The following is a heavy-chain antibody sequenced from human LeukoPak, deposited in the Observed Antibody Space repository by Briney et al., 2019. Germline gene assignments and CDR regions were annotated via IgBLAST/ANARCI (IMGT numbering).Heavy chain of an antibody. Sequence: PGGSLRLSCAASGFTFSSYAMSWVHQAPGKGLEWVSAISGSGGSTYYADSVKGRLTISRDNSKNTLYLQMNSLRAEDTAVYYCAKRRGDFWSGYRYWGQGTLVTVSS. CDR2: ISGSGGST. CDR3: AKRRGDFWSGYRY. J-gene: IGHJ4*02. D-gene: IGHD3-3*01. V-gene: IGHV3-23*01. CDR1: GFTFSSYA.